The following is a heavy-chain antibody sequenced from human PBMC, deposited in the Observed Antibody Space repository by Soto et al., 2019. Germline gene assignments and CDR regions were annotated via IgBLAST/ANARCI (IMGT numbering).Heavy chain of an antibody. CDR2: INAGNGNT. D-gene: IGHD6-19*01. CDR1: GYTFTSYA. J-gene: IGHJ4*02. V-gene: IGHV1-3*01. Sequence: QVQLVQSGAEVKKPGASVKVSCKASGYTFTSYAMHWVRQAPGQRLEWMGWINAGNGNTKYSQKFQGRVTITRDTSESTAYMDLSSLSSEATAVYSCAIDQAGTSGGWYRWWCVSDYWGQGTLVTVAS. CDR3: AIDQAGTSGGWYRWWCVSDY.